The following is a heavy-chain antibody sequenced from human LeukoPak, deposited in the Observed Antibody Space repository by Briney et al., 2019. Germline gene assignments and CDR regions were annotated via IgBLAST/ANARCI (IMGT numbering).Heavy chain of an antibody. J-gene: IGHJ4*02. D-gene: IGHD2-15*01. CDR2: ISSSSSTI. Sequence: GGSLRLSCAASGFTFSSYSMNWVRQAPGKGLEWVSYISSSSSTIYYADSVKGRFTISRDNSKNTVYLQLDSLRVEDTAVYYCGKTTVGYSSGRYPGWPVDYWGQGALVTVSS. CDR1: GFTFSSYS. CDR3: GKTTVGYSSGRYPGWPVDY. V-gene: IGHV3-48*04.